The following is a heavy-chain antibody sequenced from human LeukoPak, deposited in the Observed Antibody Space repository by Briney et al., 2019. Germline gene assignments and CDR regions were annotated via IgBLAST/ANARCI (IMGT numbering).Heavy chain of an antibody. J-gene: IGHJ3*02. CDR1: GFTVSSNY. Sequence: GGSLRLSCAASGFTVSSNYMSWVRQAPGKGLEWVSVIYSGGSTYYADSVKGRFTISRDNSKNTLYLQMNSLRAEDTAVYYCARGRDGYNSGAFDIWGQGTMVTVSS. D-gene: IGHD5-24*01. CDR3: ARGRDGYNSGAFDI. V-gene: IGHV3-66*01. CDR2: IYSGGST.